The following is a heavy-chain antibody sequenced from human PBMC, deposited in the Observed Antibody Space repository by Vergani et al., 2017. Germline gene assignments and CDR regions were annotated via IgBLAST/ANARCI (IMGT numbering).Heavy chain of an antibody. CDR3: AKDQRGIVKY. V-gene: IGHV3-30*18. CDR2: ISYDGSNK. D-gene: IGHD3-22*01. J-gene: IGHJ4*02. Sequence: VQLVESGGGVVQPGRSLRLSCAASGFTFSSYGMHWVRQAPGKGLEWVAVISYDGSNKYYADSVKGRFTISRDNSKNTLYLQMNSLRAEDTAVYYCAKDQRGIVKYWGQGTLVTVSS. CDR1: GFTFSSYG.